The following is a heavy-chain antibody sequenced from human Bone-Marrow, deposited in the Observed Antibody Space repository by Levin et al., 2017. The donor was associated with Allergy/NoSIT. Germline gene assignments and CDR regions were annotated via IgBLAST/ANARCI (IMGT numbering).Heavy chain of an antibody. CDR3: ARSGIGAAATDY. J-gene: IGHJ4*02. D-gene: IGHD6-25*01. CDR2: IYNSGGT. Sequence: SQTLSLTCTVSGGSISTTTDYWGWIRQPPGKGLEWIGSIYNSGGTFYNPSLKSRVTISVDTSKNQVSLKLSSVTAADTAVYYCARSGIGAAATDYWGQGTLVSVSS. CDR1: GGSISTTTDY. V-gene: IGHV4-39*01.